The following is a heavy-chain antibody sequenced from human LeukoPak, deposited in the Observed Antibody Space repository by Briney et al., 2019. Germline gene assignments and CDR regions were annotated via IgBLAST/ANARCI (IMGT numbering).Heavy chain of an antibody. J-gene: IGHJ3*02. CDR3: ARALIQLRFLDRSYAFDI. CDR2: IYHSGST. CDR1: GGSISSGGYS. D-gene: IGHD3-3*01. Sequence: SQTLSLTCTASGGSISSGGYSWRWIRQPPGKGLEWIGYIYHSGSTYYNPSLKSRVTISVDRSKNQFSLKLSSVTAADTAVYYCARALIQLRFLDRSYAFDIWGQGTMVTVSS. V-gene: IGHV4-30-2*01.